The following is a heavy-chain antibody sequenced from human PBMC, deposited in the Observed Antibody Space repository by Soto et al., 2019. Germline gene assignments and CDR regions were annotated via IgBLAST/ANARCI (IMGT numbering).Heavy chain of an antibody. CDR1: GYTFTSYG. J-gene: IGHJ5*02. D-gene: IGHD5-18*01. CDR3: ARSRTVDTAMVNWFDP. V-gene: IGHV1-18*01. Sequence: QVQLEQSGAEVKKPGASVKVSCKASGYTFTSYGISWVRQAPGQGLEWMGWISAYNGNTNYAQKLQGRVTMTTDTSTSTAYMELRSLRSDDTAVYYCARSRTVDTAMVNWFDPWGQGTLVTVSS. CDR2: ISAYNGNT.